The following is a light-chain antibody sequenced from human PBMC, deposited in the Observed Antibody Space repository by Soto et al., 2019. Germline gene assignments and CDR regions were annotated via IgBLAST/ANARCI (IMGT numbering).Light chain of an antibody. CDR2: DAS. J-gene: IGKJ1*01. Sequence: GDRVTITCRASQSIGRWLAWYQQEPGKAPKLLIYDASSLESGVPSRFSGSGSGTEFTLTISSLQPDDFATYYCQQYNTYSPERTFGQGGKVAIK. V-gene: IGKV1-5*01. CDR1: QSIGRW. CDR3: QQYNTYSPERT.